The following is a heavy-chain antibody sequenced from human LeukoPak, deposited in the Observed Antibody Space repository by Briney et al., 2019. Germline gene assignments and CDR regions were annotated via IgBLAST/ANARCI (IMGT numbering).Heavy chain of an antibody. CDR1: GFTFSTYS. V-gene: IGHV3-48*01. CDR2: ISSGSGTI. J-gene: IGHJ4*02. CDR3: ARGRGTYSLGFDY. D-gene: IGHD2-15*01. Sequence: PGGSLRLSCAASGFTFSTYSMNWVRQAPGKGLEWFSYISSGSGTIYYADSVKGRFTISRDNAKNSLYLQMNSLRAEDTAVYYCARGRGTYSLGFDYWGQGTLVTVSS.